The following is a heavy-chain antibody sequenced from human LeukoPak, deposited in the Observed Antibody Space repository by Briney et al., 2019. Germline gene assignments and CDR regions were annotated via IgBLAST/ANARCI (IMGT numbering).Heavy chain of an antibody. J-gene: IGHJ4*02. CDR1: GGTFISYA. D-gene: IGHD2-2*01. V-gene: IGHV1-69*01. CDR3: ARGARCSSTSCYWDFDY. Sequence: GSSVKVSCEASGGTFISYAISWVRQAPGQGLEWMGGSIPIFGTANYAQKFQGRVTITADESTSTAYMELSSLRSEDTAVYYCARGARCSSTSCYWDFDYWGQGTLVTVSS. CDR2: SIPIFGTA.